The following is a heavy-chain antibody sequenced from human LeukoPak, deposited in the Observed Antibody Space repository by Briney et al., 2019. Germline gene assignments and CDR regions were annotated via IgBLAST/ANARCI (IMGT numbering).Heavy chain of an antibody. D-gene: IGHD6-13*01. CDR3: ARLRIAAAGTGYYYYYGMDV. CDR2: INHSGST. CDR1: GGSFSGYY. V-gene: IGHV4-34*01. Sequence: SETLSLTCAVYGGSFSGYYWSWIRQPPGKGLEWIGEINHSGSTNYNPSLKSRVIISVDTSKNQFSLKLSSVTAADTAVYYCARLRIAAAGTGYYYYYGMDVWGQGTTVTVSS. J-gene: IGHJ6*02.